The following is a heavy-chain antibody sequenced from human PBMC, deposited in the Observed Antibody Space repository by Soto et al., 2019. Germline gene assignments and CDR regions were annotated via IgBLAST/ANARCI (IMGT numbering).Heavy chain of an antibody. V-gene: IGHV4-4*02. CDR3: ARRNNYVWVAP. J-gene: IGHJ5*02. Sequence: SETLSLTCAVSSDSISSNNWWSWVRQPPGKGLEWIGEIYHSGSTNYNPSLKSRVIISVDRSNNQFSLNLNSVTAADTAVYYGARRNNYVWVAPWGQGALVTVSS. CDR2: IYHSGST. CDR1: SDSISSNNW. D-gene: IGHD4-4*01.